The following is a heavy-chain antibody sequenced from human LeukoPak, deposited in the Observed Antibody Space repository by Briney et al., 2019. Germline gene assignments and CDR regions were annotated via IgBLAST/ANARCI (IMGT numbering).Heavy chain of an antibody. D-gene: IGHD1-26*01. CDR3: ARTSGSYFYYYGMDV. Sequence: PSETLSLTCTVSGGSISSYYWSWIRQPPGKGLEWIGNIYYSGSTNYNPSLKSRVTISVDTSKNQFSLKLSSVTAADTAVYYCARTSGSYFYYYGMDVWGQGTTVTVSS. J-gene: IGHJ6*02. V-gene: IGHV4-59*01. CDR1: GGSISSYY. CDR2: IYYSGST.